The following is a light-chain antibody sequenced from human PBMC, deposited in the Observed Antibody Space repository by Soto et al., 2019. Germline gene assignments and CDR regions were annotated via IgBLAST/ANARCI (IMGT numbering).Light chain of an antibody. J-gene: IGLJ2*01. CDR2: EVS. V-gene: IGLV2-8*01. CDR3: SSYAGSNNSV. Sequence: QSALTQPPSASGSPGQSVTISCTGTSSDVGGYNNVSWYQQHPGKAPKLMIYEVSKRPSGVPDRFSGSKSGNTASLTVSGLQAEDEADYYCSSYAGSNNSVFGGGTKLTVL. CDR1: SSDVGGYNN.